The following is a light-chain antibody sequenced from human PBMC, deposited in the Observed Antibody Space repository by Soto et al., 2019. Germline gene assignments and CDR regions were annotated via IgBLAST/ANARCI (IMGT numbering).Light chain of an antibody. CDR3: QQYGSSPPFT. Sequence: ELVLTQSPGTLSLSPGERATLSCRASQSVSSSYLAWYQQKPGQAPRLLIYGASNRATGIPDRFSGSGSGTDFTLTIIRLEPEDFAVYFCQQYGSSPPFTFGQGTKVEIK. CDR1: QSVSSSY. J-gene: IGKJ2*01. V-gene: IGKV3-20*01. CDR2: GAS.